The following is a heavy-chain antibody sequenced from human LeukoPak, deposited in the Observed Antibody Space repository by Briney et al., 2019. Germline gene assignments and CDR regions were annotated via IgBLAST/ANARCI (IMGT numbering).Heavy chain of an antibody. CDR3: ATDKYDILTGRYYFDY. D-gene: IGHD3-9*01. CDR1: GYTLTELS. Sequence: ASVKVSCKVSGYTLTELSMHWVRQAPGKGLEWMGGFDPEDGETIYAQKFQGRVTMTEDTSTDTAYMELSSLRSEDTAVYYCATDKYDILTGRYYFDYWGQGTLVTVSS. V-gene: IGHV1-24*01. J-gene: IGHJ4*02. CDR2: FDPEDGET.